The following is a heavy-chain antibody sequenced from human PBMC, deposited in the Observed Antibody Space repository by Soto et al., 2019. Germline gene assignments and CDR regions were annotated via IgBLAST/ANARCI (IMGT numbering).Heavy chain of an antibody. Sequence: ESGGGVVQPGRSLRLSCAASGFTFSSYGMHWVRQAPGKGLEWVAVIWYDGSNKYYADSVKGRFTISRDNSKNTLYLQMNSLRAEDTAVYYCARDHLPGGDYVPWYFDLWGRGTLVTVSS. D-gene: IGHD4-17*01. CDR3: ARDHLPGGDYVPWYFDL. V-gene: IGHV3-33*01. J-gene: IGHJ2*01. CDR1: GFTFSSYG. CDR2: IWYDGSNK.